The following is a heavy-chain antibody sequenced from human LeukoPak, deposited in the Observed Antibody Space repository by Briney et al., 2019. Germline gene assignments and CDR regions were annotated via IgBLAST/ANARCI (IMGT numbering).Heavy chain of an antibody. D-gene: IGHD2-2*01. V-gene: IGHV4-39*01. CDR1: GFTFSSYA. CDR3: ARHEDIVVVPAAGFDY. Sequence: PGGSLRLSCAASGFTFSSYAMSWVRQAPGKGLEWIGSIYYSGSTYYNPSLKSRVTISVDTSKNQFSLKLSSVTAADTAVYYCARHEDIVVVPAAGFDYWGQGTLVTVSS. J-gene: IGHJ4*02. CDR2: IYYSGST.